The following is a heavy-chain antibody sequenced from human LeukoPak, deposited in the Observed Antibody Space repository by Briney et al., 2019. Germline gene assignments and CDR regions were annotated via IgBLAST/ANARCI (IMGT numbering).Heavy chain of an antibody. D-gene: IGHD6-6*01. Sequence: ASVKVSCKASGYTFTGYYMHWVRQAPGQGLEWMGWINPNSGGTNYAQKFRGRVTMTRDTSISTAYMELSRLRSDDTAVYYCARGRSNYYYYYYMDVWGKGTTVTISS. CDR1: GYTFTGYY. CDR3: ARGRSNYYYYYYMDV. V-gene: IGHV1-2*02. J-gene: IGHJ6*03. CDR2: INPNSGGT.